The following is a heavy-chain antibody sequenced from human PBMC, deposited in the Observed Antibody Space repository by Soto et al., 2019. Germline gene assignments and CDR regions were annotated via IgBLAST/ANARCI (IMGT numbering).Heavy chain of an antibody. CDR2: INHSAST. Sequence: SETLSLTCGVYGGSFSGYYWTWIRQRPGTGLEWLGEINHSASTNYNPSLKSRVTISVDTSKNQFSLKLSSVTAADTAVYYCARLDYGDHYYFDYWGKGTLVTVDS. V-gene: IGHV4-34*01. J-gene: IGHJ4*02. D-gene: IGHD4-17*01. CDR1: GGSFSGYY. CDR3: ARLDYGDHYYFDY.